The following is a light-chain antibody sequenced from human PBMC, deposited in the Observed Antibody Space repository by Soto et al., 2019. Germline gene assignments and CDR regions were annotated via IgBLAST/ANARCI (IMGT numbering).Light chain of an antibody. J-gene: IGKJ5*01. CDR1: QSVGSY. CDR3: QEYDATPIT. V-gene: IGKV3-11*01. Sequence: PGYRAALSCRASQSVGSYLXXYXQKXGXXXRXXXFDAINRASGMPERFSGSGYGTDFTLTITRLEPEDFAVYYCQEYDATPITFGLGKRLEIK. CDR2: DAI.